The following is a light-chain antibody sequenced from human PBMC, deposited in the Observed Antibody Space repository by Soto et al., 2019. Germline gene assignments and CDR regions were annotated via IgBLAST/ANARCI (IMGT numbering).Light chain of an antibody. J-gene: IGKJ1*01. CDR2: AAS. V-gene: IGKV1-6*01. Sequence: AIQMTQSPSSLSASVGDRITITCRASQGIESDLSWYQQRPGKAPKLLIYAASNVHSGVPPRFSGSRSGTEFTLTISSLQPDDFATYYCQHYNSYSEAFGQGTKVELK. CDR1: QGIESD. CDR3: QHYNSYSEA.